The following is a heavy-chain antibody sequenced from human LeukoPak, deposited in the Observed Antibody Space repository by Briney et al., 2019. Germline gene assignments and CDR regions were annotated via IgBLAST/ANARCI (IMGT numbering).Heavy chain of an antibody. CDR1: GFTFSSYA. CDR3: ANSYYGSGSYRGDDAFDI. D-gene: IGHD3-10*01. Sequence: GGSLRLSCAASGFTFSSYAMSWVHQAPGKGLEWVSAISGSGGSTYYADSVKGRFTISRDNSKNTLYLQMNSLRAEDTAVYYCANSYYGSGSYRGDDAFDIWGQGTMVTVSS. J-gene: IGHJ3*02. V-gene: IGHV3-23*01. CDR2: ISGSGGST.